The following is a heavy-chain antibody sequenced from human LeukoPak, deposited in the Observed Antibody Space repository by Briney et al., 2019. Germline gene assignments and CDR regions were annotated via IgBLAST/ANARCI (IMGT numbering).Heavy chain of an antibody. D-gene: IGHD6-6*01. Sequence: GGSLRLSCAASGFTFSSYGMHWVRQAPGKGLEWVAVIWYDGSNKYYADSVKGRFTISRDNSKNTLYLQMNSLRAGDTAVYYCARDYSRSSSSAYYYYYGMDVRGQGTTVTVSS. CDR3: ARDYSRSSSSAYYYYYGMDV. CDR1: GFTFSSYG. V-gene: IGHV3-33*01. J-gene: IGHJ6*02. CDR2: IWYDGSNK.